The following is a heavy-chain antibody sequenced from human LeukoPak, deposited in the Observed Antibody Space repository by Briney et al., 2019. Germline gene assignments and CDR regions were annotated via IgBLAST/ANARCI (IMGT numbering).Heavy chain of an antibody. CDR1: GGSISSGDYY. CDR3: ARGKDYGGGPFDY. V-gene: IGHV4-61*08. CDR2: IYYSGST. J-gene: IGHJ4*02. Sequence: SETLSLTCTVSGGSISSGDYYWSWIRQPPGKGLEWIGYIYYSGSTNYNPSLKGRVTISVDTSKNQFSLKLRSVTAADTAVYYCARGKDYGGGPFDYWGQGTLVTVSS. D-gene: IGHD4-23*01.